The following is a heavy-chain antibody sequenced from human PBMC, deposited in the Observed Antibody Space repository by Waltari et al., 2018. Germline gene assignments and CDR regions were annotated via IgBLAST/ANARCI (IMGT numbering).Heavy chain of an antibody. V-gene: IGHV3-23*01. CDR3: AKDEGWESRHYYFDY. CDR1: GGSISSGGYY. J-gene: IGHJ4*02. D-gene: IGHD1-26*01. CDR2: IRGRGGRK. Sequence: VQLQESGPGLVKPSQTLSLTCTVSGGSISSGGYYWSWVRQAPGKGLEWVSAIRGRGGRKYSADSVKGRFTISRYNSKNTLYLQMNSLRAEDTAVYYCAKDEGWESRHYYFDYWGQGTLVTVSS.